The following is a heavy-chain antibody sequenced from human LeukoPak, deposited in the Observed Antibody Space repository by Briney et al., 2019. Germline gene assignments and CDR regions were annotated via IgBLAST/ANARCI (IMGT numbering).Heavy chain of an antibody. CDR1: GGSISGYY. J-gene: IGHJ4*02. Sequence: PSETLSLTCTVSGGSISGYYWSWIRQSPGKRLEWIAYISFTGNTNYNPSLKSRVTISLDTSKTHFSLTLSSLTAADTAVYYCARSPPGWYYDNSGQYYFETWGQGALVTVPS. D-gene: IGHD3-22*01. V-gene: IGHV4-59*08. CDR3: ARSPPGWYYDNSGQYYFET. CDR2: ISFTGNT.